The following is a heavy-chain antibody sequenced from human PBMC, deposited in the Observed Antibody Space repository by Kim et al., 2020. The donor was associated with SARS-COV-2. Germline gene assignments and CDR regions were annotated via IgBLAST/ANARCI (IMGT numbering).Heavy chain of an antibody. CDR3: ARVCGGDCYSGGRWYFDY. D-gene: IGHD2-21*01. V-gene: IGHV4-31*02. J-gene: IGHJ4*02. Sequence: KSRVTISVDTSKNQFSLKLSSVTAADTAVYYCARVCGGDCYSGGRWYFDYWGQGTLVTVSS.